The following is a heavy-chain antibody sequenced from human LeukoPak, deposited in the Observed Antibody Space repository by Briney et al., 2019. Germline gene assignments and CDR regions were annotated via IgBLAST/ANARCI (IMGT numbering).Heavy chain of an antibody. D-gene: IGHD3-22*01. CDR2: INHSGYT. CDR1: GESSFSSYY. V-gene: IGHV4-34*01. Sequence: PSETLSLTCAVYGESSFSSYYWSWIRQTPGGALEWIGEINHSGYTNYNPSLKSRVTLSIDTSKNQFSLRLNSVTAADTAVYYCSRQVVGTDYWGQGTLVTVSS. J-gene: IGHJ4*02. CDR3: SRQVVGTDY.